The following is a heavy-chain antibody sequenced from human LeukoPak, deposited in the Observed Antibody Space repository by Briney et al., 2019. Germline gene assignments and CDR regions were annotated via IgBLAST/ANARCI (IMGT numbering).Heavy chain of an antibody. V-gene: IGHV3-74*01. Sequence: GGSLRLSCAASGFTFSSYWMHWVRQAPGKGLVWVSRINSDGSSTSYADSVKGRFTISRDNAKNSVSLQMNSLRAEDTAVYYCASGSYGSGFYYFYYMDVWGKGTTVTVSS. CDR3: ASGSYGSGFYYFYYMDV. D-gene: IGHD3-10*01. J-gene: IGHJ6*03. CDR2: INSDGSST. CDR1: GFTFSSYW.